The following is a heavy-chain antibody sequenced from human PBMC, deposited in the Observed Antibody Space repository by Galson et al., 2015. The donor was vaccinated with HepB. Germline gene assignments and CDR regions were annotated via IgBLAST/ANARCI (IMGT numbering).Heavy chain of an antibody. CDR1: GFTFSSYS. Sequence: SLRLSCAASGFTFSSYSMNWVRQAPGKGLEWVSSISSSSYIYYADSVKGRFTISRDNAKNSLYLQMNSLRAEDTAVYYCARGFDYYYMDVWGKGTTVTVSS. CDR3: ARGFDYYYMDV. V-gene: IGHV3-21*01. CDR2: ISSSSYI. D-gene: IGHD3-10*01. J-gene: IGHJ6*03.